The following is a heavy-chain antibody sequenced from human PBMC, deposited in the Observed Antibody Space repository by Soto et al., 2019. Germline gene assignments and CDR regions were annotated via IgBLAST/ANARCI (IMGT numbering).Heavy chain of an antibody. D-gene: IGHD2-2*01. CDR3: ARAGCSSTSCRGPGANYYYYYGMDV. CDR2: IYTSGST. Sequence: SETLSPTCTVSSGSIISCYCSCGHRPPLQGLEGIGRIYTSGSTNYSPSLKSRVTMSVDTSKNQFSLKLSSVTAAGTAVYYCARAGCSSTSCRGPGANYYYYYGMDVWGQGTTVTVSS. J-gene: IGHJ6*02. CDR1: SGSIISCY. V-gene: IGHV4-4*07.